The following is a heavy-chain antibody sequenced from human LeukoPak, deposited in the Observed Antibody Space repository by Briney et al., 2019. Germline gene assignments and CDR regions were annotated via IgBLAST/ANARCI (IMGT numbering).Heavy chain of an antibody. D-gene: IGHD2-2*02. CDR3: AKDIDCSSTSCYTGFDY. CDR2: ISWNSGSI. CDR1: GFTFGDYA. J-gene: IGHJ4*02. V-gene: IGHV3-9*01. Sequence: GRSLRLSCAASGFTFGDYAMHWVRQAPGKGLEWVSGISWNSGSIGYADSVKGRFTISRDNAKNSLYLQMNSLRAEDTALYYCAKDIDCSSTSCYTGFDYWGQGTLVTVSS.